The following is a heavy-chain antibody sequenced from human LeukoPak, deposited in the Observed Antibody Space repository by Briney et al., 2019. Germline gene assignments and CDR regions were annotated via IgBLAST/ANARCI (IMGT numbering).Heavy chain of an antibody. CDR2: IDRGGTTI. CDR3: ATFQGASGSYVY. V-gene: IGHV3-11*01. D-gene: IGHD3-10*01. Sequence: GGSLRLSCAASGLTLSDYDMSWIRQAPGKGLEWVSFIDRGGTTIFYADSVKGRFTLSRDNAQNSLYLEVNSLRADDTAVYYCATFQGASGSYVYWGQGTLVTVSS. CDR1: GLTLSDYD. J-gene: IGHJ4*02.